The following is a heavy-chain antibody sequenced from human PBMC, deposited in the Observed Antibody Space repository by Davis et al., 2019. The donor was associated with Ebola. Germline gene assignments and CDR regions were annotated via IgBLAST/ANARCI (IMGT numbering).Heavy chain of an antibody. CDR3: ARGNYGDYIVLYYYNMDV. CDR1: GASISSSRFH. V-gene: IGHV4-61*05. Sequence: MPSETLSLTCTVSGASISSSRFHWDWIRQPPGKGLEWIGNIHYLGNTNYNPSLKSRVTMSVDTSKNQFSLKLSSVTAADTAVYYCARGNYGDYIVLYYYNMDVWGQGTTVTVSS. J-gene: IGHJ6*02. D-gene: IGHD4-17*01. CDR2: IHYLGNT.